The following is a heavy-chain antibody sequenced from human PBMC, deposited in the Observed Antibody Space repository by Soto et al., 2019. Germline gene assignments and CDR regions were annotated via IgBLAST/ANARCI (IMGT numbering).Heavy chain of an antibody. CDR1: GFTFSSYG. J-gene: IGHJ4*02. CDR3: AKDHRGSESYPLGFSDY. Sequence: GGSLRLSCAASGFTFSSYGMHWVRQAPGKGLEWVAVISYDGSNKYYADSVKGRFTISRDNSNNTLYLQMNSLRAEDTAVYYCAKDHRGSESYPLGFSDYWGQGTLVTVSS. V-gene: IGHV3-30*18. D-gene: IGHD3-10*01. CDR2: ISYDGSNK.